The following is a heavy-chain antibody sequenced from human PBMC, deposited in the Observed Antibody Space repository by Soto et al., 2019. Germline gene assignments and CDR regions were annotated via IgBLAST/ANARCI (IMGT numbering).Heavy chain of an antibody. V-gene: IGHV2-5*02. Sequence: QITLKESGPTLVKPTQTLTLTCTFSAFSLSTGGVGVGWIRQPPGKALEWLALIYWDDDKRYSPSLGSRLTIPKDTSKNQVVLTMTNMDPVDTATYYCIQSRCGGDCLQSYASYYYYGMDVWGQGTTVTVSS. J-gene: IGHJ6*02. CDR2: IYWDDDK. CDR3: IQSRCGGDCLQSYASYYYYGMDV. CDR1: AFSLSTGGVG. D-gene: IGHD2-21*02.